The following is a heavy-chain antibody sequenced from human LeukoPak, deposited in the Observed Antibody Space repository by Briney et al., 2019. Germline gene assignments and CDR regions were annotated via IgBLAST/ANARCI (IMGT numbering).Heavy chain of an antibody. D-gene: IGHD6-13*01. Sequence: GRSLRLSCAASGFTFDDYAMHWVRQAPGKGLEWVSGISWNSGSIGYADSVKGRFTISRDNAKNSLYLQMNSLRAEDTALYYCAKDYASSIAAAGALDYWGQGTLVTVSS. CDR2: ISWNSGSI. CDR1: GFTFDDYA. J-gene: IGHJ4*02. CDR3: AKDYASSIAAAGALDY. V-gene: IGHV3-9*01.